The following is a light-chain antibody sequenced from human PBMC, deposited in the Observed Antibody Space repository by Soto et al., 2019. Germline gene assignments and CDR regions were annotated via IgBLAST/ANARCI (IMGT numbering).Light chain of an antibody. CDR1: QSVSSN. Sequence: EIVMTQSPATLSLSPGERATLSCRASQSVSSNLAWYQQKPGQAHRLIIYGASTRATGIPARLSGSGSGTDFTLTISSLEPEDFAVYYCQQRSNWRITFGQGTRLEI. CDR2: GAS. V-gene: IGKV3-11*01. CDR3: QQRSNWRIT. J-gene: IGKJ5*01.